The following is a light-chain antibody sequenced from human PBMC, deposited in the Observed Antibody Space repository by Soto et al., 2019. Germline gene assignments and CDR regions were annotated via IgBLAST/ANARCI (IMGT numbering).Light chain of an antibody. Sequence: DIQMTQSPSTLSASVGDRVTITCRTSQSISSWLAWYQQKPGEAPNLLIYDASSLESGVPSRFSGSGSGTEFTLTISSLQPDDFATYYCQQYNSYPWTFSQGTKVEIK. CDR2: DAS. J-gene: IGKJ1*01. CDR3: QQYNSYPWT. CDR1: QSISSW. V-gene: IGKV1-5*01.